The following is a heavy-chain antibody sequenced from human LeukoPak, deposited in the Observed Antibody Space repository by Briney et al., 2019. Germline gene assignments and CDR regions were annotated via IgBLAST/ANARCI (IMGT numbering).Heavy chain of an antibody. V-gene: IGHV1-8*01. CDR3: AREGDNTNFDY. J-gene: IGHJ4*02. D-gene: IGHD1-1*01. CDR1: GYTFTNYD. CDR2: MNPNSGNT. Sequence: GASVKVSCKASGYTFTNYDINSVRQANGQGLEWMGWMNPNSGNTGYAQKFQGRVTMTRNTSISTAYMELSSLRSEDTAVYYCAREGDNTNFDYWGQGTLVTVSS.